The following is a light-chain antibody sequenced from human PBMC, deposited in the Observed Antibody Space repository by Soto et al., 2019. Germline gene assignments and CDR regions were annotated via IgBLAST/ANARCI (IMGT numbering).Light chain of an antibody. CDR3: GTWDSSLSEV. J-gene: IGLJ3*02. Sequence: QSVLTQPPSVSAAPGQKVTISCSGSSSNIVNNYVSWYQQLPGTAPKLLIYDNDKRPSGIPDRFSGSKSGTSATLGITGLQTGDEADYYCGTWDSSLSEVFGGGTKLTVL. CDR1: SSNIVNNY. V-gene: IGLV1-51*01. CDR2: DND.